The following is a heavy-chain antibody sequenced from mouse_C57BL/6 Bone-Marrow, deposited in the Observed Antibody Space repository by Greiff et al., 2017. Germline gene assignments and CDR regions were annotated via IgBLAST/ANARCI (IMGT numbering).Heavy chain of an antibody. J-gene: IGHJ4*01. CDR2: IDPETGGT. CDR1: GYTFTDYE. V-gene: IGHV1-15*01. CDR3: TRCRREYYYAMDY. Sequence: VQLQQSGAELVRPGASVTLSCKASGYTFTDYEMHWVKQTPVHGLEWIGAIDPETGGTAYNQKFKGKAILTADKSSSTAYMELRSLTSEDSAVYYCTRCRREYYYAMDYWGQGTSVTVSS.